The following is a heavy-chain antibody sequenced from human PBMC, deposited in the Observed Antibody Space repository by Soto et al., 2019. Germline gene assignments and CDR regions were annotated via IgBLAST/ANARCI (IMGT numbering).Heavy chain of an antibody. D-gene: IGHD6-19*01. CDR1: GFTFDNYG. Sequence: QVQLVESGGGVVQPGRSLRLSCATSGFTFDNYGMHWVRQPPGKGLEWVAVIWYDGSNKYYAESVKGRFTISRDNSKNTLSLQMNSLRAEDTAVYYCARDDIPGRAVATYGMDVWGQGTTVTVFS. CDR2: IWYDGSNK. J-gene: IGHJ6*02. V-gene: IGHV3-33*01. CDR3: ARDDIPGRAVATYGMDV.